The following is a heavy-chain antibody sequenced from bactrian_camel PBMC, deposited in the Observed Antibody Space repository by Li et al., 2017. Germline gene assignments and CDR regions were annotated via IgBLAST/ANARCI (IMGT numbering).Heavy chain of an antibody. V-gene: IGHV3S53*01. Sequence: HVQLVESGGGSVQAGGSLRLSCAYSGYTYKTMSMAWFRQAPGKEREGVAAIDSDGSTSYRDSVKGRFTVSRDNAKNTLYLQMNNLKPEDTAMYYCAADLDSRVATMTRTVGAVGYWGQGTQVTVS. CDR2: IDSDGST. D-gene: IGHD4*01. CDR1: GYTYKTMS. CDR3: AADLDSRVATMTRTVGAVGY. J-gene: IGHJ6*01.